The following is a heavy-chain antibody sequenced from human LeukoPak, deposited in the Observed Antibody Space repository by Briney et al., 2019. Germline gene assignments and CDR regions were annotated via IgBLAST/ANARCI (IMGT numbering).Heavy chain of an antibody. CDR2: ISAYNSNT. CDR1: GYTFSNFG. CDR3: ARDIYYYDSSAYYYFDY. Sequence: ASVKVSCKASGYTFSNFGISWVRQAPGQGLEWMGWISAYNSNTKYAQKLQGRVTMTTDTSTSTAYMELRSLRSDDTAIYYCARDIYYYDSSAYYYFDYWGQGTLVTVSS. D-gene: IGHD3-22*01. J-gene: IGHJ4*02. V-gene: IGHV1-18*01.